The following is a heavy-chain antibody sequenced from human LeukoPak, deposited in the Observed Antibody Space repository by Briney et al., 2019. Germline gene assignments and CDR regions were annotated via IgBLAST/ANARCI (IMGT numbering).Heavy chain of an antibody. CDR1: GYTFTGYY. Sequence: ASVKVSCKASGYTFTGYYMHWVRQAPGQGLEWMGWINPNSGGTNYAQKFQGRVTMTRDTSISTAYMELSRLRSDDTAVYYCARDNTTTGPFDYWGQGTLVTVSS. CDR3: ARDNTTTGPFDY. J-gene: IGHJ4*02. CDR2: INPNSGGT. V-gene: IGHV1-2*02. D-gene: IGHD1-1*01.